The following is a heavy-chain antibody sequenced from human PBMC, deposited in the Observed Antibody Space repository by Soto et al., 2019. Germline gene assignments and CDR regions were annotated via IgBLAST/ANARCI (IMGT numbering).Heavy chain of an antibody. V-gene: IGHV1-18*01. Sequence: QVQLVQSGDEVKKPGASVKVSCKASGYTFTNYGISWVRQAPGQGLEWMGWSSPYNGNTKYPQKLPGTVTMTTDTSTRTSYMELRSLRSDDTAVYFCARDGDRCTSTRCSPWPDTHFELWGRGTLVTVSS. CDR1: GYTFTNYG. CDR2: SSPYNGNT. CDR3: ARDGDRCTSTRCSPWPDTHFEL. J-gene: IGHJ2*01. D-gene: IGHD2-2*01.